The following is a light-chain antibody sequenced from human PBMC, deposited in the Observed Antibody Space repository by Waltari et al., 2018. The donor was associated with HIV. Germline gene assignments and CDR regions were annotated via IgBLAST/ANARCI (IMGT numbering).Light chain of an antibody. V-gene: IGKV2-30*01. Sequence: EAVLTQSPVPLTVALGRPASISCRSSQSLIYTDGNTYLNLFHQRPGQSPMRLIYKISNRDSGVPDRFSGSGSVTEFTLHISRVEAEDVGVFYCMQSTHWPGTFGQGTKVEIQ. J-gene: IGKJ1*01. CDR2: KIS. CDR3: MQSTHWPGT. CDR1: QSLIYTDGNTY.